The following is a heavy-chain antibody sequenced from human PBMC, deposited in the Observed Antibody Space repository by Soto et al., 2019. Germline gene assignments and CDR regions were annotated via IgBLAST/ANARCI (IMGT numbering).Heavy chain of an antibody. CDR3: ATAPMTTVSYYFDY. CDR1: GYTLTELS. V-gene: IGHV1-24*01. J-gene: IGHJ4*02. Sequence: GASVKVSCKVSGYTLTELSMHWVRQAPGKGLEWMGGFDPEDGETIYAQKFQGRVTMTEDTSTDTAYMELSSLRSEDTAVYYCATAPMTTVSYYFDYWGQGTLVTVSS. D-gene: IGHD4-17*01. CDR2: FDPEDGET.